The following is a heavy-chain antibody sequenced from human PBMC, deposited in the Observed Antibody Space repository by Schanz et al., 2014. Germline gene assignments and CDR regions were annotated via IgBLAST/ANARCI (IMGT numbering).Heavy chain of an antibody. CDR1: GFTFRNYA. Sequence: EVQLVESGGGLVEPGGSLRLSCAASGFTFRNYALSWVRQAPGKGLAWVSAISGSGGSTYYADSVKGRFTISRDNSNHTLYLQMNSLRADDTAVYYCAKCIGWYGRCAFDIWGQGTMVTVSS. V-gene: IGHV3-23*04. CDR2: ISGSGGST. J-gene: IGHJ3*02. D-gene: IGHD6-19*01. CDR3: AKCIGWYGRCAFDI.